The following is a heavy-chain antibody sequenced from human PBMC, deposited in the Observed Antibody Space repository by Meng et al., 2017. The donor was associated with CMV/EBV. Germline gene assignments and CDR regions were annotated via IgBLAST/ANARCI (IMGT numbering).Heavy chain of an antibody. J-gene: IGHJ4*02. V-gene: IGHV3-21*01. CDR3: ARSPRSSAPDFDY. CDR1: GFTFSSDS. D-gene: IGHD6-6*01. CDR2: ISSSSSYI. Sequence: LSLTCAASGFTFSSDSMNWVRQAPGKGLEWVSSISSSSSYIYYADSVKGRFTISRDNAKNSLYLKMNSLRDEDTAVYYCARSPRSSAPDFDYWGQGTLVTVSS.